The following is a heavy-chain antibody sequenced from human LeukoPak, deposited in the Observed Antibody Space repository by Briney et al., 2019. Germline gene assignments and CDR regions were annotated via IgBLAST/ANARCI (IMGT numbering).Heavy chain of an antibody. Sequence: ASVTVSCTASGYTFTGYHMHWVRQAPGQGLEWMGRINPNSGDTNYAQKFQGRVTMTRDTSISTAYMELSRLRSDDTAVYYCARDYCSSTSCLFDYWGQGTLVTVSS. CDR2: INPNSGDT. CDR1: GYTFTGYH. V-gene: IGHV1-2*06. D-gene: IGHD2-2*01. CDR3: ARDYCSSTSCLFDY. J-gene: IGHJ4*02.